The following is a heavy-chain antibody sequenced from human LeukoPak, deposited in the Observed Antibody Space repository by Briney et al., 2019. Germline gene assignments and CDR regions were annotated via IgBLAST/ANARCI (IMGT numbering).Heavy chain of an antibody. V-gene: IGHV3-9*01. J-gene: IGHJ4*02. CDR1: GFTFDDYA. Sequence: GRSLRLSCAASGFTFDDYAMHWVRQAPGKGLEWVSGISWNSGSIGYADSVKGRFTISRDNAKNSLYLQMNSLRAEDTALYYCAKDSASSGYYLYYFDYWGQGTLVTVSS. D-gene: IGHD3-22*01. CDR2: ISWNSGSI. CDR3: AKDSASSGYYLYYFDY.